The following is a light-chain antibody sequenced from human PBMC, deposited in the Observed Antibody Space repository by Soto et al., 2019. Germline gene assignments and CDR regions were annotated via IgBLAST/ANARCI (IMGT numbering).Light chain of an antibody. V-gene: IGLV1-47*01. Sequence: QSALPQPPSLSGTPGQRVTISCSGCNFKVKNNYVYWYQQFAGTAPKLPIYSNNRRPSGVPDRFSGSKSGSSASLAISGLRPEDGADYYCASWDDSLSETVFGGGTQLTVL. CDR1: NFKVKNNY. CDR2: SNN. J-gene: IGLJ7*01. CDR3: ASWDDSLSETV.